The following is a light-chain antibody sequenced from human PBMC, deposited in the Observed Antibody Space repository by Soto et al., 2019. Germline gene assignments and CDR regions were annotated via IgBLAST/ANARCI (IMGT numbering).Light chain of an antibody. CDR1: QSVGSN. CDR2: GAS. J-gene: IGKJ1*01. V-gene: IGKV3-15*01. Sequence: EIVMTQSPATLSVSPGERATLSCRASQSVGSNLAWYRQKPGQAPRLLIYGASTRATSIPGRFSGRGSGTEFTLTLSRLQSEDFAVYYCQQYNNWPRTFGQGNKVDI. CDR3: QQYNNWPRT.